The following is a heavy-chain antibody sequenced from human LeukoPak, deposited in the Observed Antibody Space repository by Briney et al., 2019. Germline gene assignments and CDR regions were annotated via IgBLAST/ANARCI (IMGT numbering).Heavy chain of an antibody. CDR2: VHYSGST. Sequence: PSETLSLTCIVSGGSISRSSYYWGWIRQPPGKGLEWIGSVHYSGSTHYKPSLESRVTISVDTSKNHLSLKLTSVTAADTAVYYCARHGGDLGYCTSSTCYDDWYFDLWGRGTLVTVSS. D-gene: IGHD2-2*01. CDR1: GGSISRSSYY. CDR3: ARHGGDLGYCTSSTCYDDWYFDL. V-gene: IGHV4-39*01. J-gene: IGHJ2*01.